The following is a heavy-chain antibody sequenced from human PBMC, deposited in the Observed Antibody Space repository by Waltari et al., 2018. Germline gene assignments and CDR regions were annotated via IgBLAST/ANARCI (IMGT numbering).Heavy chain of an antibody. D-gene: IGHD3-10*01. CDR2: IRGSGGDT. V-gene: IGHV3-23*01. CDR3: AKSLGDTYGRYPMDY. J-gene: IGHJ4*02. Sequence: EVQLLESGGGLVQPGGSLRLSCAASGFTFSGYTMTWVRQAPGRGLVWVSTIRGSGGDTYDADSVNVRFTISRDNSSNTLYLQMNTLRAGDMAVYYCAKSLGDTYGRYPMDYWGQGTLVTVSS. CDR1: GFTFSGYT.